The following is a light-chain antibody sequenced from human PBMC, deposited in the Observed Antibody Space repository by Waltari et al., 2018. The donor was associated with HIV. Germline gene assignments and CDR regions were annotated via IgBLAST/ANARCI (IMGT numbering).Light chain of an antibody. CDR3: SSYTSSSTYV. V-gene: IGLV2-14*01. CDR2: EVS. Sequence: QSALTQPASVSGSPGQSITISCTGTSSDVGGYNYVSWYQQHPGKAPKLMLYEVSNRPSGVSNRFSGSKSGNTASLTISGLQAEDEAGYYCSSYTSSSTYVFGTETTVTVL. CDR1: SSDVGGYNY. J-gene: IGLJ1*01.